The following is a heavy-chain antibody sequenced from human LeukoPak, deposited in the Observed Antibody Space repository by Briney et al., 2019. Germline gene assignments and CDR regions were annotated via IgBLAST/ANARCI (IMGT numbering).Heavy chain of an antibody. V-gene: IGHV3-53*01. J-gene: IGHJ6*02. Sequence: PGGSLRLSCAASGFIFSNYGMHWVRQAPGKGLEWVSIIYAAGTTYYADSVKGRFTISRDNSKNMVYLQMNSLTAEDTAVYYCARFRSYGVDVWGQGTTVTVS. CDR3: ARFRSYGVDV. CDR2: IYAAGTT. CDR1: GFIFSNYG.